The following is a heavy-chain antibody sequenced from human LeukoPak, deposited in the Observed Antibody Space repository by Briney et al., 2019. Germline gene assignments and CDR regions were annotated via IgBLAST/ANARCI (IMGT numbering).Heavy chain of an antibody. CDR2: ISAYNGNT. V-gene: IGHV1-18*01. CDR3: ARDHGSRPDYYYGMDV. J-gene: IGHJ6*02. Sequence: ASVKVSCKASGYTFTSYGISWVRQAPGQGLEWMGWISAYNGNTNYAQKLQGRVTMTTDTSTSTAYMELRSLRSDDTAVYYCARDHGSRPDYYYGMDVWGQGTTVTVSS. D-gene: IGHD3-10*01. CDR1: GYTFTSYG.